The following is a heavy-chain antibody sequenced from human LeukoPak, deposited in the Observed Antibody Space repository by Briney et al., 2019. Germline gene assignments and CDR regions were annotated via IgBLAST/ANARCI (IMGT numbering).Heavy chain of an antibody. V-gene: IGHV3-53*01. J-gene: IGHJ4*02. CDR2: IYSGGST. CDR3: ARVGGNSHGPFGY. Sequence: GGSLRLSCAASGFTVSSNYMSWVRQAPGKGLEWVSVIYSGGSTYYADSVKGRFTISRDNSKNTLYLQMNSLRAEDTAVYYCARVGGNSHGPFGYWGQGTLVTVSS. CDR1: GFTVSSNY. D-gene: IGHD5-18*01.